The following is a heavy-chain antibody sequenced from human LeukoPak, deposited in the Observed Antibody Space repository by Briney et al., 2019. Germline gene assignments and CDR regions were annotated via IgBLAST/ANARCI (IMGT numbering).Heavy chain of an antibody. J-gene: IGHJ4*02. CDR2: IYPGDSDT. V-gene: IGHV5-51*01. Sequence: GESLKISFKGSGYLFTSYWIGWVRQMPGKGLGWMGIIYPGDSDTRYSPSFQGQVTISADKSISTAYLQWSSLKASDTAMYYCARLAGYSGYDLDYWGQGTLVTVSS. CDR3: ARLAGYSGYDLDY. CDR1: GYLFTSYW. D-gene: IGHD5-12*01.